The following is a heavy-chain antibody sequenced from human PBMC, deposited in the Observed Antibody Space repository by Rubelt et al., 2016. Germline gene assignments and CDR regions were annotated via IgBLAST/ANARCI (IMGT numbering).Heavy chain of an antibody. J-gene: IGHJ4*02. CDR2: INPNNAGT. Sequence: QVQLVQSGAEVKEPGASVKVSCKASGYTFTGYYMHWVRQAPGQGLEWMGRINPNNAGTNYAQKFQVRVTMTRDTSISTAVMELNRLRSDDAAVYYCVRDGATWYEDFWGQGTLVTVSS. D-gene: IGHD2-15*01. CDR1: GYTFTGYY. V-gene: IGHV1-2*06. CDR3: VRDGATWYEDF.